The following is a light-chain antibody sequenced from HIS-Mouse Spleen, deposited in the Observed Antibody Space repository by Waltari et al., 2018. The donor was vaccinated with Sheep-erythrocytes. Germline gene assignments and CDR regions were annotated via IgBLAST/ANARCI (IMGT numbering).Light chain of an antibody. Sequence: EIVMTQSPATLSASPGERATLPCRASQSVSSNLAWYQQKPGQAPRLLIYGASTRATGIPARFSGSGSGTEFTLTISSMQSEDFAVYYCQQYNNWPPTYTFGQGTKLEIK. CDR2: GAS. CDR1: QSVSSN. V-gene: IGKV3-15*01. J-gene: IGKJ2*01. CDR3: QQYNNWPPTYT.